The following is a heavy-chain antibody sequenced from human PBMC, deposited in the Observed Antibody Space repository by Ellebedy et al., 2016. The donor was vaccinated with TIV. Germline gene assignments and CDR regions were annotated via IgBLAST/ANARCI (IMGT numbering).Heavy chain of an antibody. CDR1: GFTFSSHA. J-gene: IGHJ4*02. Sequence: GESLKISCAASGFTFSSHAMSWVRQAPGKGLEWVANIDQDGSGKNYVDSVKGRFTISRDNSKNSVDLQMNSLRVEDTAIYYCARDQIWGQGTLVTVSP. V-gene: IGHV3-7*01. CDR3: ARDQI. CDR2: IDQDGSGK.